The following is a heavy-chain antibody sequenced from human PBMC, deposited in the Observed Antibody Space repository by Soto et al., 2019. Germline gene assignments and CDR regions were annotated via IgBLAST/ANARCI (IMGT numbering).Heavy chain of an antibody. D-gene: IGHD6-13*01. CDR3: VKCGSSCQEIVDV. V-gene: IGHV3-53*01. J-gene: IGHJ6*02. CDR1: GLFVSSNY. Sequence: PGGSLRLSCAASGLFVSSNYMTWVRQAPGKGLEWLSLIYSGGSTYYADSVKGRFTISRDNYKNTLYLQMSSLRVEDTALYYCVKCGSSCQEIVDVWGQGTTVTVSS. CDR2: IYSGGST.